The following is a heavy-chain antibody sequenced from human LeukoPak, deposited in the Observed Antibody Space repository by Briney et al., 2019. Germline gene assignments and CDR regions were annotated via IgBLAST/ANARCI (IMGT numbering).Heavy chain of an antibody. D-gene: IGHD2-8*01. CDR1: GYTFTSYG. CDR3: GRVINGFIDY. J-gene: IGHJ4*02. Sequence: GASVTVSCKASGYTFTSYGISWVRQAPGQGLEWMGWITTSNGNTNYAQKFQDKFTMTSDASTSTAYMELRSLRSDDTAVYYCGRVINGFIDYWGQGTLVTVSS. CDR2: ITTSNGNT. V-gene: IGHV1-18*01.